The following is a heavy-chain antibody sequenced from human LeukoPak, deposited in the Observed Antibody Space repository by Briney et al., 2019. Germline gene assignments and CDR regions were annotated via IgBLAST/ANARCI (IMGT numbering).Heavy chain of an antibody. CDR1: GFTFSSYG. D-gene: IGHD2-15*01. V-gene: IGHV3-30*02. CDR2: IRYDGSNK. J-gene: IGHJ5*02. Sequence: PGGSLRLSCAASGFTFSSYGMHWVRQAPGKGLEWVAFIRYDGSNKYYADSVKGRFTISRDNAKSTLYLQMNSLRAEDTAVYYCARDLGYCSGGSCYVYNWFDPWGQGTLVTVSS. CDR3: ARDLGYCSGGSCYVYNWFDP.